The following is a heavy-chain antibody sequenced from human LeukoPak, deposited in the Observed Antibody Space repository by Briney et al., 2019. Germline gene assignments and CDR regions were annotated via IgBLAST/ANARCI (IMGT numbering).Heavy chain of an antibody. D-gene: IGHD3-22*01. CDR2: IYSSGST. CDR1: GGSFSSDY. V-gene: IGHV4-59*03. Sequence: PSETLSLTCTVSGGSFSSDYWSWIRQSSGKGLEWIAYIYSSGSTNYNPSPQSRVTISVDTSKSQISLKLNSVTAADTAIYYCARSGYYEYFQQWGQGTLVTVSS. CDR3: ARSGYYEYFQQ. J-gene: IGHJ1*01.